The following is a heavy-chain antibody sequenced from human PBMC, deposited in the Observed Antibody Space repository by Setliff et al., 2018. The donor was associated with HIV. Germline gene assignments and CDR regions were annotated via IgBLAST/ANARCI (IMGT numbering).Heavy chain of an antibody. CDR2: IYYSGST. V-gene: IGHV4-31*03. J-gene: IGHJ5*02. Sequence: SETLSLTCTVSGDSISSSTYYWGWIRQPPGRGLEWIGYIYYSGSTYYNPSLKSRVTMSVDTSKNQFSLKLSSVTAADTAVYYCAREGARHYGSGRYHSWFDPWGQGTQVTVSS. CDR3: AREGARHYGSGRYHSWFDP. D-gene: IGHD3-10*01. CDR1: GDSISSSTYY.